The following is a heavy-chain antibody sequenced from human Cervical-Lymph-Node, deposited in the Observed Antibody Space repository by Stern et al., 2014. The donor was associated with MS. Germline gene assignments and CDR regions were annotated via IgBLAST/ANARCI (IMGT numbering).Heavy chain of an antibody. J-gene: IGHJ3*01. CDR3: ARTRPGYGSDWSEAFDV. Sequence: VQLVESGAEVKKPGSSVKVSCKASGGTFSNSISWVRQAPGQGLEWMGRIIPNAGIANYAQKLQGRATITADKSTSTAYMELSSLRSDDTAVYYCARTRPGYGSDWSEAFDVWGQGTLVTVSS. V-gene: IGHV1-69*09. D-gene: IGHD6-13*01. CDR1: GGTFSNS. CDR2: IIPNAGIA.